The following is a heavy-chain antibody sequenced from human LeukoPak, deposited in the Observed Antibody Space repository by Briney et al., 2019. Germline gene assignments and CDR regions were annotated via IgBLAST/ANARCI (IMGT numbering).Heavy chain of an antibody. CDR3: ARDVVVVPAAGFDP. V-gene: IGHV1-2*02. CDR2: INPNSGGT. D-gene: IGHD2-2*01. J-gene: IGHJ5*02. Sequence: ASVKVSCKASGYTFTGYYMHWVRQAPGQGLEWMGWINPNSGGTNYAQKFQGRVTMTRDTSISTAYMELSRLRSDDTAVYYCARDVVVVPAAGFDPWGQGTLVTVSS. CDR1: GYTFTGYY.